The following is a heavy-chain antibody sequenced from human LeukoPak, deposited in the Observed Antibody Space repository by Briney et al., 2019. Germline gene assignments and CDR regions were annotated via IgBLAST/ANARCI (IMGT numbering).Heavy chain of an antibody. V-gene: IGHV4-34*01. Sequence: TSETLSLTCAVYGGSFSGFYWGWIRQPPGKGLEWVGEINHSGSTNYNPSLKSRVTISVDTSKNQFSLKLSSVTAADTAMFYRARGRHSSNWYYFHGYWGQGTLVTVSS. CDR2: INHSGST. CDR1: GGSFSGFY. D-gene: IGHD6-13*01. CDR3: ARGRHSSNWYYFHGY. J-gene: IGHJ4*02.